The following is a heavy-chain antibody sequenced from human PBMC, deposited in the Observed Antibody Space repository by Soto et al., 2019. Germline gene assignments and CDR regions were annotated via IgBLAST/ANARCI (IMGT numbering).Heavy chain of an antibody. J-gene: IGHJ4*02. CDR2: IYYSGST. D-gene: IGHD3-3*01. CDR3: ARDEAVFGTPGHFDY. CDR1: GGSISSGDYY. V-gene: IGHV4-30-4*01. Sequence: PSETLSLTCTVSGGSISSGDYYWSWIRQPPGKGLEWIGYIYYSGSTYYNPSLKSRVTISVDTSKNQFSLKLSSVTAADTAVYYCARDEAVFGTPGHFDYWGQGTLVTVSS.